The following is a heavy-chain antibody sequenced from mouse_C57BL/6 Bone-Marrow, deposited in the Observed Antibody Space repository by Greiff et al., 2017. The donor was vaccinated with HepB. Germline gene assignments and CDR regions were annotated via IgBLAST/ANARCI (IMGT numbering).Heavy chain of an antibody. CDR2: ISDGGSYT. CDR3: ARGDYYGSSYHWYFDG. CDR1: GFTFSSYA. Sequence: EVMLVESGGGLVKPGGSLKLSCAASGFTFSSYAMSWVRQTPEKRLEWVATISDGGSYTYYPDNVKGRFTISRDNAKNNLYLQMSHLKSEDTAMYYCARGDYYGSSYHWYFDGWGTGTTATVSS. D-gene: IGHD1-1*01. J-gene: IGHJ1*02. V-gene: IGHV5-4*03.